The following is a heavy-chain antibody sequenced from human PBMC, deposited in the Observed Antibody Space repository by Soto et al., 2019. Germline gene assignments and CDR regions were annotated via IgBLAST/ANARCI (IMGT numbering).Heavy chain of an antibody. Sequence: ASVKVSCKASGYTFTGYYMHWVRQAPGQGLEWMGWINPNSGGTNYAQKFQGRVTMTRDTSISTAYMELRSLRSDDTAVYYCARGGSGSYAGAFDIWGQGTMVTVSS. D-gene: IGHD1-26*01. CDR2: INPNSGGT. CDR1: GYTFTGYY. V-gene: IGHV1-2*02. J-gene: IGHJ3*02. CDR3: ARGGSGSYAGAFDI.